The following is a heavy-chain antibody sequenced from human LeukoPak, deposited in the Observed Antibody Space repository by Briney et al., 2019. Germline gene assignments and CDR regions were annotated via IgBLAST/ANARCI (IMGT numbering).Heavy chain of an antibody. CDR1: GFTFSSFA. CDR2: ISSNRGGT. J-gene: IGHJ4*02. D-gene: IGHD5-18*01. CDR3: ARITEGYSYGGYFDY. Sequence: GGSLRLSCAASGFTFSSFAMSWVRQAPGKGLEYVSAISSNRGGTYYANSVKGRFTISRDNSKNTLYLQVGSLRVEDMGVYYCARITEGYSYGGYFDYWGQGTLVTVSS. V-gene: IGHV3-64*01.